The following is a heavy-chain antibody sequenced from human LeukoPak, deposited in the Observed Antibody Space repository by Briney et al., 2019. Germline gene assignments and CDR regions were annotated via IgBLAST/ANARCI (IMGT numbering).Heavy chain of an antibody. D-gene: IGHD3-16*01. CDR2: IYHSGST. CDR3: ARELGGAMNWFDP. Sequence: SETLSLTCTVSGYSISSGCYWGWIRQPPGKGLGWIGSIYHSGSTYYNPSLKSRVTISVDTSKNQFSLKLSSVTAADTAVYYCARELGGAMNWFDPWGQGTLVTVSS. V-gene: IGHV4-38-2*02. CDR1: GYSISSGCY. J-gene: IGHJ5*02.